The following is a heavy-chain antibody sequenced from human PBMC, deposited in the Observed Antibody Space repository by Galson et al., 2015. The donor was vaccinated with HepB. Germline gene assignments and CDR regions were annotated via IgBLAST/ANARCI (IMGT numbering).Heavy chain of an antibody. CDR3: ARTPKAIAAAGKGGPIDY. Sequence: SLRLPCAASGFTFNSYNMNWVRQAPGKGLEWVSSIRRSSSYISYADSVKGRFTISRDNAKNSMYLQMNSLRAEDTAVYYCARTPKAIAAAGKGGPIDYWGQGTLVTVSS. V-gene: IGHV3-21*01. CDR1: GFTFNSYN. J-gene: IGHJ4*02. CDR2: IRRSSSYI. D-gene: IGHD6-13*01.